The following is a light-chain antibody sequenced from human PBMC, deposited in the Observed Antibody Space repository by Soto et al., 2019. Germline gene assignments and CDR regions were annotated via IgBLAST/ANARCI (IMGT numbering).Light chain of an antibody. Sequence: DIQMTQSRSTLSASIGDRCTISCRTSQSISPWLAWYQQKPGKAPKLLIHDASSLESGVPSRRSGSGAGTGFTLTISNPQPGDVATYYCQQYNNYLTFGQGTKVDIK. J-gene: IGKJ1*01. CDR2: DAS. CDR3: QQYNNYLT. CDR1: QSISPW. V-gene: IGKV1-5*01.